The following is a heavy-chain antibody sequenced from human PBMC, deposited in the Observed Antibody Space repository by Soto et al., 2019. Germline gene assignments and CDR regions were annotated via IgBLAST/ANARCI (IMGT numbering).Heavy chain of an antibody. CDR1: GFTFSNAW. J-gene: IGHJ4*02. CDR2: IKSKTDGGTT. V-gene: IGHV3-15*01. D-gene: IGHD7-27*01. CDR3: TSISGDWYFDY. Sequence: GSLRLSCAASGFTFSNAWMSWVRQAPGKGLEWVGRIKSKTDGGTTDYAAPVKGRFTISRDDSKNTLYLQMNSLETEDTAVYYCTSISGDWYFDYWGQGTLVTVSS.